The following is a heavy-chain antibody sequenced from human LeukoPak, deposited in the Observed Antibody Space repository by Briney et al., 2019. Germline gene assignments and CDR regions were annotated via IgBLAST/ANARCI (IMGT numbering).Heavy chain of an antibody. Sequence: GESLKISCKGSGYSFTTYWIGWVRQMPGKGLEWMGIIYPGDSDTRYSPSFQGQVTISADKSITTAYLQWSSLTASDTAMYYCARHLTGYSSGWYDYWGQGTLVTVSS. J-gene: IGHJ4*02. CDR1: GYSFTTYW. D-gene: IGHD6-13*01. CDR2: IYPGDSDT. CDR3: ARHLTGYSSGWYDY. V-gene: IGHV5-51*01.